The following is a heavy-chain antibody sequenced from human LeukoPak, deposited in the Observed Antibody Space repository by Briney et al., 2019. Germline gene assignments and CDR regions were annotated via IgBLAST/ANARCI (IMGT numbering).Heavy chain of an antibody. CDR1: GGSISSGDYY. CDR3: ARAGFWSGYLDY. J-gene: IGHJ4*02. Sequence: SGPTLVKPSQTLSLTCTVSGGSISSGDYYWSWIRQPPGKGLEWIGYIYYSGSTYYNPSLKSRVTRSVDPSKNQFSLKLSSFTAAETEVYYCARAGFWSGYLDYWGQGTLVTVSS. V-gene: IGHV4-30-4*08. D-gene: IGHD3-3*01. CDR2: IYYSGST.